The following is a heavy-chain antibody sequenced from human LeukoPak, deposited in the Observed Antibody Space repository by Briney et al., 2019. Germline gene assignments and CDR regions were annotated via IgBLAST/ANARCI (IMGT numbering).Heavy chain of an antibody. CDR3: AKGGSGWYLYYFDY. V-gene: IGHV3-23*01. CDR1: GFTFSSYA. J-gene: IGHJ4*02. D-gene: IGHD6-19*01. Sequence: GGSLRLSCAASGFTFSSYAMSWVRQAPGKGLEWVSAISGSGGSTYCADSVKGRFTISRDNSKNTLYLQMNSLRAEDTAVYYCAKGGSGWYLYYFDYWGQGTLVTVSS. CDR2: ISGSGGST.